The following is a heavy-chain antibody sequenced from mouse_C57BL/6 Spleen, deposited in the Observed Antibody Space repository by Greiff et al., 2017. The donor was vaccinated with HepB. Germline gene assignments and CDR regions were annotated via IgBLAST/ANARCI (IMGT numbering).Heavy chain of an antibody. V-gene: IGHV5-4*01. J-gene: IGHJ3*01. CDR3: ARDFYYGSSSWFAY. D-gene: IGHD1-1*01. CDR2: ISDGGSYT. Sequence: EVKLMESGGGLVKPGGSLKLSCAASGFTFSSYAMSWVRQTPEKRLEWVATISDGGSYTYYPDNVKGRFTISRDNAKNNLYLQMSHLKSEDTAMYYCARDFYYGSSSWFAYWGQGPLVTVSA. CDR1: GFTFSSYA.